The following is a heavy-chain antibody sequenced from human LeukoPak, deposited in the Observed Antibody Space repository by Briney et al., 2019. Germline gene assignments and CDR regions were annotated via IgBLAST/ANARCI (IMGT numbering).Heavy chain of an antibody. CDR1: GYTFTGYY. D-gene: IGHD1-26*01. Sequence: ASVKVSFKASGYTFTGYYMHWVRQAPGQGLEWMGWINPNSGGTNYAQKFQGRVTVTRDTSISTAYMELSRLRSDDTAVYYCASARDSGSYPSPFDYWGQGTLVTVSS. CDR3: ASARDSGSYPSPFDY. CDR2: INPNSGGT. J-gene: IGHJ4*02. V-gene: IGHV1-2*02.